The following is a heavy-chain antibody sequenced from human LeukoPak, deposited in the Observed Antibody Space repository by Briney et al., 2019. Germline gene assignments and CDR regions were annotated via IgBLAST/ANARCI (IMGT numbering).Heavy chain of an antibody. CDR2: IIPIFGTA. CDR3: AGESGSYYDPLGAFDI. J-gene: IGHJ3*02. V-gene: IGHV1-69*13. D-gene: IGHD1-26*01. Sequence: SVKVSCKASGGTFSSYAISWVRQAPGQGLEWMGGIIPIFGTANYAQKFQGRVTITADESTSTAYMELSSLRSGDTAVYYCAGESGSYYDPLGAFDIWGQGTMVTVSS. CDR1: GGTFSSYA.